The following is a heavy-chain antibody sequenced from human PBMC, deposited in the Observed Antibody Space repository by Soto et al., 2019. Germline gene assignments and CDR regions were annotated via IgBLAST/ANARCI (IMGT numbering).Heavy chain of an antibody. CDR1: GFTFSSYG. V-gene: IGHV3-23*01. J-gene: IGHJ4*02. Sequence: EVQLLESGGGLVQPGGSLRLSCAASGFTFSSYGMTWVRQAPGKGLEWVSFSSATGAGTYYAASVKGRFTISRDNSKNTLYLQMTSLRADDTAVYYCAKDRRAGGNYGVYSDFWGQGALVIVSS. D-gene: IGHD1-7*01. CDR2: SSATGAGT. CDR3: AKDRRAGGNYGVYSDF.